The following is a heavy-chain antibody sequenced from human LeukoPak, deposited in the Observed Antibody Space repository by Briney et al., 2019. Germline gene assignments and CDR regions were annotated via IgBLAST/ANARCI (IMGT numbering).Heavy chain of an antibody. CDR3: AREPGTTLLTRLYL. CDR1: GFTGSHNY. D-gene: IGHD3-10*01. J-gene: IGHJ4*02. V-gene: IGHV3-53*01. Sequence: GGSLRLSCAASGFTGSHNYMSWVRQAPGKGLEWVSATHSSGGTYYADSVKGRFTISRDNSQNTLYLQMDSLRAEDTAVYYCAREPGTTLLTRLYLWGQGTLVTVSS. CDR2: THSSGGT.